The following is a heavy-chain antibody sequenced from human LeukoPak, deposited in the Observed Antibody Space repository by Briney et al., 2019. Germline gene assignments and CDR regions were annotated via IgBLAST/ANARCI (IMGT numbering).Heavy chain of an antibody. V-gene: IGHV3-30*02. Sequence: PGGSLRLSCAASGFTFSSYGMHWLRQAQGKGLEWGTFIRCDGSNKYYADSVKGRFTISRDNSNNTLYLQMNSLRAEDTAVYYCAKALHEGRGAYPIYYFDYWGQGTLVTVSS. D-gene: IGHD3-10*01. CDR1: GFTFSSYG. J-gene: IGHJ4*02. CDR2: IRCDGSNK. CDR3: AKALHEGRGAYPIYYFDY.